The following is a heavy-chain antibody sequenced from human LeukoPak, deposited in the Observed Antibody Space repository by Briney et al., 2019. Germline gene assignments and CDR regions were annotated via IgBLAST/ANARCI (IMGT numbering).Heavy chain of an antibody. CDR3: ARGYSSSSGPGNFLDY. V-gene: IGHV3-33*01. J-gene: IGHJ4*02. D-gene: IGHD6-6*01. Sequence: PGRSLRLSCAASGFTFSSYGMHWVRQAPGKGLEWVAVIWYDGSNKYYADSVKGRFTISRDNSKNTLYLQMNSLRAEDTAVYYSARGYSSSSGPGNFLDYWGQGTLVTVSS. CDR1: GFTFSSYG. CDR2: IWYDGSNK.